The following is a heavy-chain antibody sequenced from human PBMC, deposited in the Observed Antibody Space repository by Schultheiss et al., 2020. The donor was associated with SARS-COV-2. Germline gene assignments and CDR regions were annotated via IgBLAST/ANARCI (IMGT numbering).Heavy chain of an antibody. D-gene: IGHD7-27*01. CDR2: LSPNSDTT. J-gene: IGHJ5*01. V-gene: IGHV3-23*01. CDR3: AIDPNWGSGDS. CDR1: GFSFRTHT. Sequence: GSLRLSCAASGFSFRTHTMMWARQAPGKGLEWVTALSPNSDTTFIADSVRGRFTISRDNSMNTLFLQMNSLRVDDTAVYYCAIDPNWGSGDSWGQGTLVTVSS.